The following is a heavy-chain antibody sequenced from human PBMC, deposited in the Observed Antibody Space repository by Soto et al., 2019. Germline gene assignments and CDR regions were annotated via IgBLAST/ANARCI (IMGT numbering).Heavy chain of an antibody. Sequence: QVQLVQSGAEVKKPGSSVKVSCKASGGTFSSYAISWVRQAPGQGLEWMGGIIPIFGTANYAQKFQGRVTITADESTSIAYMELSSLRSEDTAVYYCARDYLRGTTFSYYYGMDVWGQGTTVTVSS. V-gene: IGHV1-69*01. D-gene: IGHD3-16*01. CDR1: GGTFSSYA. CDR2: IIPIFGTA. CDR3: ARDYLRGTTFSYYYGMDV. J-gene: IGHJ6*02.